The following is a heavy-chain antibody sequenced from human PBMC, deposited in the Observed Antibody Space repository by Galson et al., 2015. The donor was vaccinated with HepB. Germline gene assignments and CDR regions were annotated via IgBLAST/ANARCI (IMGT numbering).Heavy chain of an antibody. CDR3: TADPICTGARCYTAF. CDR2: IGRVNSETYGETT. V-gene: IGHV3-15*01. D-gene: IGHD2-8*02. Sequence: SLRLSCAASGFTFHNVLMSWVRQAPGKGLEWIGRIGRVNSETYGETTDYAAPVKDRFTISRDDSKNMGFLQMNRLKAGDTAIYYCTADPICTGARCYTAFWGQGTRVIVSS. CDR1: GFTFHNVL. J-gene: IGHJ4*02.